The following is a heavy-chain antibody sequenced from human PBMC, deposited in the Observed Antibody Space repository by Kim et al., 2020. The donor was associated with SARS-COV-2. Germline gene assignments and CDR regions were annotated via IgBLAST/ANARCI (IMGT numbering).Heavy chain of an antibody. CDR3: AAEIAVTTGWYGMDV. V-gene: IGHV1-58*01. Sequence: SVKVSCKASGFTFTSSAVQWVRQARGQRLEWIGWIVVGSGNTNYAQKFQERVTITRDMSTSTAYMELSSLRSEDTAVYYCAAEIAVTTGWYGMDVWGQGTTVTVSS. CDR2: IVVGSGNT. J-gene: IGHJ6*02. CDR1: GFTFTSSA. D-gene: IGHD4-17*01.